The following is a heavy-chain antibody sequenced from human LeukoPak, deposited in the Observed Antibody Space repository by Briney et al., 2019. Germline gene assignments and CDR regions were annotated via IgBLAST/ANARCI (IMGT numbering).Heavy chain of an antibody. V-gene: IGHV1-2*02. J-gene: IGHJ4*02. CDR2: INPNSGGT. D-gene: IGHD3-22*01. Sequence: GESLKISCKASGYTFTGYYMHWVRQAPGQGLEWMGWINPNSGGTNYAQNFQGRVTMTRDTSISTAYMEVSRLRSDDTAVYYCAREDSSGYDYWGQGTLVTVSS. CDR3: AREDSSGYDY. CDR1: GYTFTGYY.